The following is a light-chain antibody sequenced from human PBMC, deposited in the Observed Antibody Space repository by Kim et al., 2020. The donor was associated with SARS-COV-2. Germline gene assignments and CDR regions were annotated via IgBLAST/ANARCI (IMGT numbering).Light chain of an antibody. CDR1: KLGDKF. Sequence: SVSPGQTADITCSGDKLGDKFVFWYQQKAGQSPVLVIYQDSKRPSGIPERISGSNSGTAATLTITGTQAMDEADYYCHVWDSDTVLFGGGTQLTVL. CDR3: HVWDSDTVL. V-gene: IGLV3-1*01. CDR2: QDS. J-gene: IGLJ2*01.